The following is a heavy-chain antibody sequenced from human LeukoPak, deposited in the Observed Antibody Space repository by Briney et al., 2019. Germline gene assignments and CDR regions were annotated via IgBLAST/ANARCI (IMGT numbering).Heavy chain of an antibody. CDR3: ARGKDYGTIFGVVIAYYYYGMDV. CDR2: IVVGSGNT. CDR1: GFTFTSSA. D-gene: IGHD3-3*01. Sequence: ASVKVSCKASGFTFTSSAVQWVRQARGQRLEWIGWIVVGSGNTNYAQKFQERVTITRDMSTSTAYMELRSLRSDDTAVYYCARGKDYGTIFGVVIAYYYYGMDVWGQGTTVTVSS. V-gene: IGHV1-58*01. J-gene: IGHJ6*02.